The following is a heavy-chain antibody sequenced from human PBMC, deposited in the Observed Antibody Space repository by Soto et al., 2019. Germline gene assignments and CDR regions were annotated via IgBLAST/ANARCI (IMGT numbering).Heavy chain of an antibody. V-gene: IGHV3-49*03. CDR1: GFTFGDYA. Sequence: GGSLRLSCTASGFTFGDYAMSWFRQAPGKGLEWVGFIRSKAYGGTTEYAASVKGRFTISRDDSKRIAYLQMNSLKTEDTAVYYCTRFHEGWFGELPPFDYWGQGTLVTVSS. CDR2: IRSKAYGGTT. J-gene: IGHJ4*02. CDR3: TRFHEGWFGELPPFDY. D-gene: IGHD3-10*01.